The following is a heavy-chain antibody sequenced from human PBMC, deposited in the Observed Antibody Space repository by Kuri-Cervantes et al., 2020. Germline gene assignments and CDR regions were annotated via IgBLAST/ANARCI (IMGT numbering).Heavy chain of an antibody. Sequence: GGSLRLSCAASGFTFSSYSMNRVRQAPGKGLEWVSYISSSSSTIYYADSVKGRFTISRDNAKNSLYLQMNSLRDEDTAVYYCAREGPPSSGSCFDYWGQGTLVTVSS. J-gene: IGHJ4*02. CDR3: AREGPPSSGSCFDY. D-gene: IGHD1-26*01. CDR2: ISSSSSTI. V-gene: IGHV3-48*02. CDR1: GFTFSSYS.